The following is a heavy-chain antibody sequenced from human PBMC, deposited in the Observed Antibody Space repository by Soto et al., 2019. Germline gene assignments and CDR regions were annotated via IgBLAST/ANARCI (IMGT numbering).Heavy chain of an antibody. Sequence: EVQLLESGGGLVQPGGSLRLSCAASGFTFSSYAMSWVRQAPGKGLEWVSAISGSGGSTYYADSVKGRFTISRDNSKNTLYLQMNSLRAEDTAVYYCANSPPYSGYGAAFYYGMDVWGQGTTVTVSS. D-gene: IGHD5-12*01. CDR3: ANSPPYSGYGAAFYYGMDV. J-gene: IGHJ6*02. V-gene: IGHV3-23*01. CDR1: GFTFSSYA. CDR2: ISGSGGST.